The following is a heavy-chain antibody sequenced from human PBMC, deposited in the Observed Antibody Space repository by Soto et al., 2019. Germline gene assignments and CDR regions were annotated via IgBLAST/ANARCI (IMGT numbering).Heavy chain of an antibody. D-gene: IGHD3-16*01. Sequence: EVQLVESGGVVVQPGGSLRLSCAASGFTFDRYTMHWVRQGPAKGLEWVSLINRDGRRTYYADSVNGRFSISRDNERDSMHLQMNSLITEDTAVYYCIKERLGSQFVLGSWGQGTLVTVSS. V-gene: IGHV3-43*01. CDR3: IKERLGSQFVLGS. CDR2: INRDGRRT. J-gene: IGHJ5*02. CDR1: GFTFDRYT.